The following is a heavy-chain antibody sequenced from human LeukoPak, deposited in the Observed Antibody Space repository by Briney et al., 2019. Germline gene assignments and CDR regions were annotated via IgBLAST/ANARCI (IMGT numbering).Heavy chain of an antibody. V-gene: IGHV4-4*09. D-gene: IGHD3-10*02. CDR1: GGSISSYY. J-gene: IGHJ6*03. Sequence: SETLSLTCTVSGGSISSYYWSWIRQPPGKGLEWIGYIYTSGSTNYNPSLKSRVTISVDTSKNQFSLKLSSVTAADTAVYYCARHVHMYYYYYMDVWGKGTTVTVSS. CDR2: IYTSGST. CDR3: ARHVHMYYYYYMDV.